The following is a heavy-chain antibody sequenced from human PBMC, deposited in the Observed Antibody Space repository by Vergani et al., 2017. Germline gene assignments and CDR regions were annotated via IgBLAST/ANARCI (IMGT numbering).Heavy chain of an antibody. CDR1: GDSISSGVYY. Sequence: QVQLQESGPGLVKPSQTLSLTCSVSGDSISSGVYYWNWIRQHPGKGLEWIGYIYSTGSTHHNPSLRRRINMSVDTSKNQFSLKLNSVTAADTAMYYCAGRGTSYFPLSGKIEHWGQGSLVTVSS. J-gene: IGHJ1*01. CDR3: AGRGTSYFPLSGKIEH. CDR2: IYSTGST. D-gene: IGHD3-9*01. V-gene: IGHV4-31*03.